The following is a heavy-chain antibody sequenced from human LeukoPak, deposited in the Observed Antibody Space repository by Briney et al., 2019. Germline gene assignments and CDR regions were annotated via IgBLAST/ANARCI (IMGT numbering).Heavy chain of an antibody. CDR1: GDSISSYY. D-gene: IGHD6-25*01. V-gene: IGHV4-4*07. Sequence: PSETLSLTCTVSGDSISSYYWSWIRQPAGKGLEWVGRIYTSETTNYNPSLKGRVTMSVDTSKNQFSLKLSSVTAADTAVYYCARDPSGYSDYWGQGTLVTVSS. J-gene: IGHJ4*02. CDR2: IYTSETT. CDR3: ARDPSGYSDY.